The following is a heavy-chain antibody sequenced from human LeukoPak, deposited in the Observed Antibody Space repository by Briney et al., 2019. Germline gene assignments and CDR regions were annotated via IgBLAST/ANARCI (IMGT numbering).Heavy chain of an antibody. CDR3: ARDVTGYVAYYYGSGFDP. V-gene: IGHV3-11*01. CDR1: GFTFSVYY. J-gene: IGHJ5*02. CDR2: ISSSGSTI. D-gene: IGHD3-10*01. Sequence: GGSLRLSCAASGFTFSVYYMSWIRQAPGKGLEWVSYISSSGSTIYYADSVKGRFTISRDNAKNSLYLQMNSLRAEDTAVYYCARDVTGYVAYYYGSGFDPWGQGTLVTVSS.